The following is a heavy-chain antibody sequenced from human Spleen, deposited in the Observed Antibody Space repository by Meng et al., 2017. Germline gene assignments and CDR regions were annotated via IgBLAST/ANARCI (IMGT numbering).Heavy chain of an antibody. CDR3: ARKAGNCISTTCYSLDY. D-gene: IGHD2-2*01. J-gene: IGHJ4*02. CDR2: INPNSGGT. V-gene: IGHV1-2*06. CDR1: GYTFTGYY. Sequence: ASVKVSCKASGYTFTGYYMHWVRQAPGQGLEWMGRINPNSGGTNYVQKFQGRVTMTRDTSISTAYMELTRLTSEDTAVYFCARKAGNCISTTCYSLDYWGQGTLVTVSS.